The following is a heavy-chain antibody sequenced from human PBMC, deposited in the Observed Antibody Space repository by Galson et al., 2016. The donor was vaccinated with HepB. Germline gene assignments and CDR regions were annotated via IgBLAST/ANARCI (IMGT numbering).Heavy chain of an antibody. CDR2: IVFGSGNT. CDR1: GFNFGSKA. Sequence: SVKVSCKASGFNFGSKAIHWVRQARGQHLEWIGWIVFGSGNTNFAQDLQERVTFARDISKNTVHMDLGGLTSDDTAVYYCAMDRLGGLDYWGQGTQVTVSS. V-gene: IGHV1-58*02. CDR3: AMDRLGGLDY. J-gene: IGHJ4*01. D-gene: IGHD1-26*01.